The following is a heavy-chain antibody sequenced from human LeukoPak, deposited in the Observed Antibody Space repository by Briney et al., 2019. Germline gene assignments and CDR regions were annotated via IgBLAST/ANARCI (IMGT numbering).Heavy chain of an antibody. Sequence: GASVKVSCKASGGSFSSYAISWVRQAPGQGLEWMGGIIPIFGTANYAQKFQGRVTITADESTSTAYMELSSLRSEDTAVYYCARASGELLDAFDIWGQGTMVTVSS. CDR2: IIPIFGTA. D-gene: IGHD1-26*01. CDR3: ARASGELLDAFDI. J-gene: IGHJ3*02. CDR1: GGSFSSYA. V-gene: IGHV1-69*13.